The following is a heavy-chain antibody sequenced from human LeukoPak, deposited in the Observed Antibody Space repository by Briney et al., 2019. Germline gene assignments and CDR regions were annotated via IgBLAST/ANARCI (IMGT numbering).Heavy chain of an antibody. CDR1: GYTFTGYY. CDR2: INPNSGGT. D-gene: IGHD3-22*01. V-gene: IGHV1-2*02. J-gene: IGHJ4*02. Sequence: GASVKVSCKASGYTFTGYYMHWVRQAPGQGLEWMGWINPNSGGTNYAQKFQGRVTMTRDTSISTAYMELSRLRSDDTAVYYCARNAYYDSSGYYYSFDYWGQGTLVTASS. CDR3: ARNAYYDSSGYYYSFDY.